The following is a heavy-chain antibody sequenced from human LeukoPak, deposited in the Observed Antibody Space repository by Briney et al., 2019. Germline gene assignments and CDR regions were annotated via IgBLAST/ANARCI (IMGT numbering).Heavy chain of an antibody. D-gene: IGHD4-17*01. V-gene: IGHV3-7*01. CDR1: GFTFSRYW. Sequence: PGGSLRLSCAASGFTFSRYWMSWVRQAPGKGLEWVANIKQDGSEKYYVDSVKGRFTISRDNAKNSLYLQMNSLRAEDTAVYYCARDYGDYPYYYYYMDVWGKGTTVTISS. CDR2: IKQDGSEK. CDR3: ARDYGDYPYYYYYMDV. J-gene: IGHJ6*03.